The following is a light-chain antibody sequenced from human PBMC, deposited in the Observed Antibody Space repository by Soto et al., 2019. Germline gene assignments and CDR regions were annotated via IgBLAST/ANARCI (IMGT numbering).Light chain of an antibody. Sequence: QSVLTQPASVSGSPGQSITISCTGTSSDVGGYKYVYWYQQHPGKAPKLMIFEVSYRPSGVSNRFSGSKSGNTASLTISGLHAEDEADYYCSSYTSSSTLVFGGGTKLTVL. CDR2: EVS. CDR1: SSDVGGYKY. J-gene: IGLJ2*01. V-gene: IGLV2-14*01. CDR3: SSYTSSSTLV.